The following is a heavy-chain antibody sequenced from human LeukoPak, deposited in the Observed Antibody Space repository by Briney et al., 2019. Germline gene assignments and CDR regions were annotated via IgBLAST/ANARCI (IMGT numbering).Heavy chain of an antibody. D-gene: IGHD3-10*01. CDR3: ARSLWFGEPFLFDY. CDR1: GFTFSSYS. Sequence: GGSLRLSCAASGFTFSSYSMNWVRQAPGKGLEWVSSISSSSSCIYYADSVKGRFTISRDNAKNSLYLQMNSLRAEDTAVYYCARSLWFGEPFLFDYWGQGTLVTVSS. V-gene: IGHV3-21*01. J-gene: IGHJ4*02. CDR2: ISSSSSCI.